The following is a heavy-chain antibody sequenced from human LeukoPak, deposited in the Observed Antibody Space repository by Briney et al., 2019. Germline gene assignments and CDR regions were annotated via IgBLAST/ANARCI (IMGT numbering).Heavy chain of an antibody. V-gene: IGHV4-59*12. Sequence: PSETLSLTCTVSGGSISSYYWSWIRQPPGKGLEWIGYIYYSGSTNYNPSLKSRVTMSVDTSKNQFSLKLSSVTAADTAVYYCARGSRSSSSRKDYYYGMDVWGQGTTVTVSS. CDR1: GGSISSYY. J-gene: IGHJ6*02. CDR3: ARGSRSSSSRKDYYYGMDV. CDR2: IYYSGST. D-gene: IGHD6-6*01.